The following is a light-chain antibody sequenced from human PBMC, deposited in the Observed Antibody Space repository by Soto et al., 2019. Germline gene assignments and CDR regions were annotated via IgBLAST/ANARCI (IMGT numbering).Light chain of an antibody. CDR3: AAWGDSLNAGV. V-gene: IGLV1-44*01. Sequence: QSVLTQPPSASGTPGQRVTISCSGSSSNIGSNTVNWYQQLPGTAPKLLIYSNNQRPSGVPDRFSGSKSGTSASLAISGLQSEDEADYYCAAWGDSLNAGVFGGGTKLTVL. CDR2: SNN. J-gene: IGLJ3*02. CDR1: SSNIGSNT.